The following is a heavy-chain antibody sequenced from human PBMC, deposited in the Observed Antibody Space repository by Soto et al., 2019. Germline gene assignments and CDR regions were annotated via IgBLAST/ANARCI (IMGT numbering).Heavy chain of an antibody. CDR2: ISWDGGIT. V-gene: IGHV3-43*01. J-gene: IGHJ4*02. CDR3: AKDSYDILTGQKRYFDS. CDR1: GFTFNAYT. D-gene: IGHD3-9*01. Sequence: GGSLRLSCAASGFTFNAYTMQWVRQAPGKGLEWVSLISWDGGITYYGDSVKGRFTVSRDNSDNSLYLQMTSLRSDDTAFYYCAKDSYDILTGQKRYFDSWGQGTLVTVYS.